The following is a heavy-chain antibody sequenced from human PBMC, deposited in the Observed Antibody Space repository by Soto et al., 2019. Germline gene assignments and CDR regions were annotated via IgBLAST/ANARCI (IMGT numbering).Heavy chain of an antibody. Sequence: GGSLRLSCAASGFTFSGSAMHWVRQASGKGLEWVGRIRSKANSYATAYAASVKGRFTISRDDSKNTAYLQMNSLKTEDTAVYYCIIYAARPLATGYYYYYMDVWGKGTTVTVSS. CDR1: GFTFSGSA. J-gene: IGHJ6*03. CDR2: IRSKANSYAT. CDR3: IIYAARPLATGYYYYYMDV. D-gene: IGHD6-6*01. V-gene: IGHV3-73*01.